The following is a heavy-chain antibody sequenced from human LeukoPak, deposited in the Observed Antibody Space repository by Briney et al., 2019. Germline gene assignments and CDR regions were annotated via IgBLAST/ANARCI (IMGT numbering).Heavy chain of an antibody. J-gene: IGHJ3*02. CDR1: EFTFSTFW. V-gene: IGHV3-7*01. CDR2: IKADGSVK. Sequence: GGSLRLSCAASEFTFSTFWMSWVRQAPGKGLEWVANIKADGSVKHYVDSMEGRFSIPRDNARSSLYLQMNSLRAEDTAVYYCVRDSDYQRNSGGRYAHYDALDIWGHGTMVTVSS. D-gene: IGHD2-21*01. CDR3: VRDSDYQRNSGGRYAHYDALDI.